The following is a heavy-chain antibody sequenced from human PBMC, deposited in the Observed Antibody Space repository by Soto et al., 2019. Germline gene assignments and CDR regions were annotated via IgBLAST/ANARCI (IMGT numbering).Heavy chain of an antibody. CDR2: IYYSGTT. Sequence: SETLSLTCTVSGGSISSTNYYWSWIRQPPGKGLEWIGYIYYSGTTYYNPSLKSRVTISIDTSKNQFSLKLNSVTAADTAVYYCARDTLYYYDSRTYHRWFDPWGQGTLVTV. CDR1: GGSISSTNYY. D-gene: IGHD3-22*01. J-gene: IGHJ5*02. CDR3: ARDTLYYYDSRTYHRWFDP. V-gene: IGHV4-30-4*01.